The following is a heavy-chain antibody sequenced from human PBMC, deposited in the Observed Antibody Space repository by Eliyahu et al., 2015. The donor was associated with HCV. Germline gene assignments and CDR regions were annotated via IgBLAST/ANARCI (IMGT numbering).Heavy chain of an antibody. V-gene: IGHV3-9*01. CDR3: AKAPSGDPGSYYKSSYYFDY. D-gene: IGHD3-10*01. CDR1: GXTFDDYA. CDR2: ISWNSGSI. J-gene: IGHJ4*02. Sequence: EVQLVESGGGLVQPGRSLRXSCAASGXTFDDYAMHWVRQAPGKGLEWVSGISWNSGSIGYVDSVKGRFTISRDNAKNSLYLQMNSLRAEDTALYYCAKAPSGDPGSYYKSSYYFDYWGQGTLVTVSS.